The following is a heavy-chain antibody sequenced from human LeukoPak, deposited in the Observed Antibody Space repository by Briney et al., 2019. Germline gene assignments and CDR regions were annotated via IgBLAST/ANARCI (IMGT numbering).Heavy chain of an antibody. CDR1: GGSISSSSYY. V-gene: IGHV4-39*01. Sequence: SETLSLTCTVSGGSISSSSYYWGWIRQPPGKGLEWIGSIYYSGSTYYNPSLKSRVTISVDKYKNQFSLKLSSVTAADTAVYYCARGRLLEWFNWFDYWGQGTLVTVSS. D-gene: IGHD3-3*01. CDR2: IYYSGST. CDR3: ARGRLLEWFNWFDY. J-gene: IGHJ4*02.